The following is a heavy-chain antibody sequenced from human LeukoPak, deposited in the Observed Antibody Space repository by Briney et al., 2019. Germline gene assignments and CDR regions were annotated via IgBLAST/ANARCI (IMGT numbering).Heavy chain of an antibody. D-gene: IGHD3-22*01. Sequence: ASVKVSCKASGYTFTSYGISWVRQAPGQGLEWMGIINPSGGSTSYAQKFQGRVTMTRDTSTSTVYMELSSLRSEDTAVYYCATDKNYDSSGYSPLGYWGQGTLVTVSS. CDR3: ATDKNYDSSGYSPLGY. CDR2: INPSGGST. J-gene: IGHJ4*02. V-gene: IGHV1-46*01. CDR1: GYTFTSYG.